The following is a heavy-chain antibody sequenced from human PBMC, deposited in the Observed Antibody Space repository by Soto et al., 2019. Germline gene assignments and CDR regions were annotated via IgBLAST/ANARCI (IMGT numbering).Heavy chain of an antibody. D-gene: IGHD2-2*01. CDR3: ASLPAANLYYYYYGMDV. V-gene: IGHV4-34*01. CDR2: INHSGST. CDR1: GGSFSGYY. Sequence: PSETLSLTCAVYGGSFSGYYWSWIRQPPGKGLEWIEEINHSGSTNYNPSLKSRVTISVDTSKNQFSLKLSSVTAADTAVYYCASLPAANLYYYYYGMDVWGQGTTVTVSS. J-gene: IGHJ6*02.